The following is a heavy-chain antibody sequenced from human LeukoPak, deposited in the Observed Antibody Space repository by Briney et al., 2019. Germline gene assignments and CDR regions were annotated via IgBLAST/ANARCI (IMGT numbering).Heavy chain of an antibody. CDR2: IWYDGSDK. V-gene: IGHV3-33*08. J-gene: IGHJ4*02. Sequence: GGSLRLSCAASGFTFSSYGMHWVRQAPGKGLEWVAVIWYDGSDKYYADSVKGRSTISRDNSKNTLYLQMNSLRADDTAVYYCARRHYYFDHWGQGTLVTVSS. CDR1: GFTFSSYG. CDR3: ARRHYYFDH.